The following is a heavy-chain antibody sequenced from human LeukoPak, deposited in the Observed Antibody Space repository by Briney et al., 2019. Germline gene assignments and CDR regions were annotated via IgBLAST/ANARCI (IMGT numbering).Heavy chain of an antibody. J-gene: IGHJ5*02. CDR2: ISAYNGNT. D-gene: IGHD1-1*01. V-gene: IGHV1-18*01. CDR1: GYTFTSYG. Sequence: ASVKVSCKASGYTFTSYGISWVRQAPGQELEWMGWISAYNGNTNYAQKLQGRVTMTTDTSTSTAYTELRSLRSDDTAVYYCARGRRQLERQMYWFDPWGQGTLVTVSS. CDR3: ARGRRQLERQMYWFDP.